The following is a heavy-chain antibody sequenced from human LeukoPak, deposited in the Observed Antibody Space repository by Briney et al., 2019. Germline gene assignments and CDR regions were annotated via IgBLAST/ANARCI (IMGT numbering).Heavy chain of an antibody. CDR2: IKTDGSST. D-gene: IGHD5-18*01. CDR1: GFTFSSYW. CDR3: ATLGTGVWGYSYGFGY. V-gene: IGHV3-74*01. Sequence: GGSLRLSCAASGFTFSSYWMDWVRQAPGKGLEWVSRIKTDGSSTSYADSVKGRFTISRDNAKNTLYMQMNSPRAEDTAVYYCATLGTGVWGYSYGFGYWGQGTLVTVSS. J-gene: IGHJ4*02.